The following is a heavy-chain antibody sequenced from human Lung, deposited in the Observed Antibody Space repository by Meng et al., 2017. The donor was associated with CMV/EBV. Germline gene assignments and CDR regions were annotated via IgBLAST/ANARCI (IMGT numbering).Heavy chain of an antibody. D-gene: IGHD3-3*01. Sequence: SVKVSXKASGYTFTDYRMHWVRQAPGQGLEWMGWISPNNGATNYAQKFQGRVTMTRDTSINTAYMELNRLTYDDTAVYYCESKMYYDFWSAYRGTEGVDPVQIWGHGTVVTVSS. J-gene: IGHJ4*03. CDR1: GYTFTDYR. CDR2: ISPNNGAT. CDR3: ESKMYYDFWSAYRGTEGVDPVQI. V-gene: IGHV1-2*02.